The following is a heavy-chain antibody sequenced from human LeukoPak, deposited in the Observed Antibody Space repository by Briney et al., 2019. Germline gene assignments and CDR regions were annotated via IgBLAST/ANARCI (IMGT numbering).Heavy chain of an antibody. CDR1: GGSFSGYY. CDR3: ARGFGSGSYPSPLYDY. J-gene: IGHJ4*02. D-gene: IGHD3-10*01. CDR2: INHSGST. V-gene: IGHV4-34*01. Sequence: TSETLSLTCAVYGGSFSGYYWSWIRQPPGKGLEWIGEINHSGSTNYNPSLKSRVTISVDTSKNPFSLKLSSVTAADTAVYYCARGFGSGSYPSPLYDYWGQGTLVTVSS.